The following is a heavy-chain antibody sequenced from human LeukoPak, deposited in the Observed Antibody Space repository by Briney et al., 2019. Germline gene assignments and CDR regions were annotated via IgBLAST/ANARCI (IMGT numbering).Heavy chain of an antibody. Sequence: GGSLRLSCAASGLTFSSHWMHWVRQAPGKGLEWVANIKQDGTEIFYVDSVRGRFIISRDNAENSLYLQMNSLRVEDTAVYYCARTPDGADYWGQGTLVTVSS. CDR3: ARTPDGADY. D-gene: IGHD3-10*01. V-gene: IGHV3-7*01. CDR2: IKQDGTEI. J-gene: IGHJ4*02. CDR1: GLTFSSHW.